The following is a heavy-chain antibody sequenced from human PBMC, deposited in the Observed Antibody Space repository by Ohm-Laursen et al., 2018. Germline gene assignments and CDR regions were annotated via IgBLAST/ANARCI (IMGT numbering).Heavy chain of an antibody. CDR2: IYYSGTT. J-gene: IGHJ3*01. Sequence: SDTLSLTCTVSGAPISTHYWSWIRQPPGKGLEWIGYIYYSGTTNYNPSLKSRVTISLNTSKNQFSLKLSSVTAADTAVYYCARRGHAFDLWGQGTMLSVSS. CDR3: ARRGHAFDL. CDR1: GAPISTHY. V-gene: IGHV4-59*07.